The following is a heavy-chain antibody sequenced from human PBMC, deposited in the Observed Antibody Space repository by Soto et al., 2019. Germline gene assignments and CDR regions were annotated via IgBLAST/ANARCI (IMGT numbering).Heavy chain of an antibody. D-gene: IGHD3-10*01. J-gene: IGHJ6*03. Sequence: SETLSLTCTVSGGSISSYYWSWIRQPPGKGLEWIGYIYYSGSTNYNPSLKSRVTISVDTSKNQFSLKLSSVTAADTAVYYCARETYQYYYGSGHARYYYYMDVWGKGTTVTVSS. CDR2: IYYSGST. CDR3: ARETYQYYYGSGHARYYYYMDV. V-gene: IGHV4-59*01. CDR1: GGSISSYY.